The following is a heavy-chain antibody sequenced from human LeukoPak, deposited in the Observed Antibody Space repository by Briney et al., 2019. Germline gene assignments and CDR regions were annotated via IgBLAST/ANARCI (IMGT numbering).Heavy chain of an antibody. J-gene: IGHJ4*02. CDR3: ARAMYSLYSSGWNS. CDR2: IKQDGSEK. D-gene: IGHD6-19*01. Sequence: GGSLRLSCAASGFTFSSYGMSWVRQAPGKGLEWVANIKQDGSEKYYVDSVKGRFTISRDNAKNSLYLQMNSLRAEDTAVYYCARAMYSLYSSGWNSWGQGTLVTVSS. V-gene: IGHV3-7*01. CDR1: GFTFSSYG.